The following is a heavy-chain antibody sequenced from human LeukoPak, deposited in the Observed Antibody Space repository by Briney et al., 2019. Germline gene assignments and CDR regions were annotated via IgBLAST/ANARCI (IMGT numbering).Heavy chain of an antibody. CDR3: ARRGYSYGYNSDAFDI. CDR2: INHSGRT. D-gene: IGHD5-18*01. J-gene: IGHJ3*02. V-gene: IGHV4-34*01. CDR1: SGSFSGHY. Sequence: SETLSLTCAVYSGSFSGHYWSWLRQSPGKGLEWIGEINHSGRTNYNPSLRSRVTISVDTSKNQSSLKLSSVTAADTAVYYCARRGYSYGYNSDAFDIWGQGTMVTVSS.